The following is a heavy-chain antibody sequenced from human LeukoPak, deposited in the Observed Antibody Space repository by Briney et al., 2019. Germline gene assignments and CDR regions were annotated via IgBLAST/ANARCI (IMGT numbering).Heavy chain of an antibody. CDR3: ANENYYDSSGYLDN. D-gene: IGHD3-22*01. CDR1: GFTFSSYG. Sequence: GGSLRLSCAASGFTFSSYGMHWVRQAPGKGLEWVSVISSDGSNKYYADSVKGRFTISRDNTKNTLYLQMNSLRAEDTAVFYCANENYYDSSGYLDNWGQGPLVTVSS. V-gene: IGHV3-30*18. J-gene: IGHJ4*02. CDR2: ISSDGSNK.